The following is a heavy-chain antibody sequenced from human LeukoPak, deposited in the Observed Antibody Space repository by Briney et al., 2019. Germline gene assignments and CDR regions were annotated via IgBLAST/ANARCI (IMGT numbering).Heavy chain of an antibody. J-gene: IGHJ4*02. CDR3: ARVQSYYDSSGYLTDY. CDR1: GGTFSSYA. CDR2: IIPIFGTA. Sequence: SVKVSCKASGGTFSSYAISWVRQAPGQGLEWMGGIIPIFGTANYAQKFQGRVTITADKSTSTAYMELSSLRSEDTAVYYCARVQSYYDSSGYLTDYWGQGTLVTVSS. V-gene: IGHV1-69*06. D-gene: IGHD3-22*01.